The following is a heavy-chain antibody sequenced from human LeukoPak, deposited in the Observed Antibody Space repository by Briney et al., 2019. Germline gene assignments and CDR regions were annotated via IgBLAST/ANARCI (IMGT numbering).Heavy chain of an antibody. J-gene: IGHJ6*03. CDR2: IIPIFGTA. CDR3: ARALNGYCSSTSCYDFYYYYMDV. D-gene: IGHD2-2*03. Sequence: SVKVSCKASGGTFSSYAISWVRQAPGQGLEWVGGIIPIFGTANYAQKFQGRVTITTDESTSTAYMELSSLRSEDTAVYYCARALNGYCSSTSCYDFYYYYMDVWGKGTTVTVSS. V-gene: IGHV1-69*05. CDR1: GGTFSSYA.